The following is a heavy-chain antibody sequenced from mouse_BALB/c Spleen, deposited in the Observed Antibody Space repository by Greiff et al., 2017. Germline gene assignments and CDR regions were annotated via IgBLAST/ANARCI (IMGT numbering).Heavy chain of an antibody. CDR3: ARYGYFDV. CDR1: GYSITSGYY. Sequence: EVQLQESGPGLVKPSQSLSLTCSVTGYSITSGYYWNWIRQFPGNKLEWMGYISYSGSTSYNPSLKSRISITRDTSKNQFFLQLNSVTTEDTATYYCARYGYFDVWGAGTTVTVSS. J-gene: IGHJ1*01. D-gene: IGHD1-1*01. CDR2: ISYSGST. V-gene: IGHV3-2*02.